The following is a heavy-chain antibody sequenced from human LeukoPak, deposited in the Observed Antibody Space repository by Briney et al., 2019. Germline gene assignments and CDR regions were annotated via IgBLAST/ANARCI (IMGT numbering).Heavy chain of an antibody. CDR1: GVSISSYY. CDR3: ARWEYTYGPFDY. J-gene: IGHJ4*02. V-gene: IGHV4-59*01. D-gene: IGHD5-18*01. Sequence: SETLSLTCTVSGVSISSYYWSWIRQPPGKGLEWIGYIYYSGSTNYNPSLKSRVTISVDTSKNQFSLKLSSVTAADTAVYYCARWEYTYGPFDYWGQGTLVTVSS. CDR2: IYYSGST.